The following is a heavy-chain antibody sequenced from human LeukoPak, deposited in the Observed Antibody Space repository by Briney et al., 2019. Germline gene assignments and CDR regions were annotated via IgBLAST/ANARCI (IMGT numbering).Heavy chain of an antibody. CDR1: GYTFTGYY. V-gene: IGHV1-2*02. J-gene: IGHJ5*02. Sequence: ASVKVSCKASGYTFTGYYMHWVRQAPGQGLEWMGWINPNSGGTNYAQKFQGRVTMTRDMSISTAYMELSRLRSDDTAVYYCARDSRNDRSQEFDPWGQGTLVTVSS. D-gene: IGHD1-1*01. CDR3: ARDSRNDRSQEFDP. CDR2: INPNSGGT.